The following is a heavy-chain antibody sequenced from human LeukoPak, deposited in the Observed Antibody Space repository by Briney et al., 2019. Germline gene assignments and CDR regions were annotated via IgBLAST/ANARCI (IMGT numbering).Heavy chain of an antibody. CDR2: INPNSGGT. Sequence: ASVKVSCKASGYTFTGYYMHWVRQAPGQGLEWMGWINPNSGGTNYAQKFQGRVTMTRDTSISTAYMELSRLRSDDTAVYYCARGEAAAGYYYYYYYMDVWGKGTTVTVSS. V-gene: IGHV1-2*02. D-gene: IGHD6-13*01. J-gene: IGHJ6*03. CDR3: ARGEAAAGYYYYYYYMDV. CDR1: GYTFTGYY.